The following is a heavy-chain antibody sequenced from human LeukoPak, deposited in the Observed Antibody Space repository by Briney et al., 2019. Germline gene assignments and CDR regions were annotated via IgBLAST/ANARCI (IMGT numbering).Heavy chain of an antibody. V-gene: IGHV1-24*01. CDR1: GYTLTELS. CDR2: FGPEDGET. Sequence: ASVKVSCKVSGYTLTELSMHWVRQAPGKGLEWMGGFGPEDGETIYAQKFQGRVTMTEDTSTDTAYMELSSLRSEDTAVYYCATGFYYYDSSGYYQFDYWGQGTLVTVSS. J-gene: IGHJ4*02. CDR3: ATGFYYYDSSGYYQFDY. D-gene: IGHD3-22*01.